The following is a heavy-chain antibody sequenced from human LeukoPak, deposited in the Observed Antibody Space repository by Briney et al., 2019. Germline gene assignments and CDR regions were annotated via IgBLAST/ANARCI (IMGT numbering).Heavy chain of an antibody. CDR1: GYTFTSYG. V-gene: IGHV1-69*13. D-gene: IGHD3-22*01. CDR2: IIPIFGTA. CDR3: ALWAADSSGYF. Sequence: SVKVSCKASGYTFTSYGISWVRQAPGQGLEWMGGIIPIFGTANYAQKFQGRVTITADESTSTAYMELSSLRSEDTAVYYCALWAADSSGYFWGQGTLVTVSS. J-gene: IGHJ4*02.